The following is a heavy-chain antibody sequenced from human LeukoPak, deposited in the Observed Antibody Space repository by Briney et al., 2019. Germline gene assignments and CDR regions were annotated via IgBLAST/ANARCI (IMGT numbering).Heavy chain of an antibody. CDR2: INPRGTAT. CDR1: GYSFTSHY. CDR3: ARDTSEGDYAWWFDP. V-gene: IGHV1-46*01. D-gene: IGHD3-16*01. J-gene: IGHJ5*02. Sequence: ASVKVSCKAPGYSFTSHYMHWVRQAPGQGLERMGLINPRGTATRYAESFQGRLTLTRDLSTSTDYMELSSLRSDDTAVYFCARDTSEGDYAWWFDPWGQGTLVTVAS.